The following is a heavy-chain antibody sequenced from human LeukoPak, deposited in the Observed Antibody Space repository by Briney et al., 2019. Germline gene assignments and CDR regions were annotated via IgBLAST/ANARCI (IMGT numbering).Heavy chain of an antibody. CDR3: ARVNLLQSRSPGGYAFDI. D-gene: IGHD5-24*01. Sequence: GGSLRLSCAASGFTFSSYEMNWVRQAPGKGLEWVSYISSSGSTIYYADSVKGRFTISTDNAKNSLYLQMNSLRAEDTAVYYCARVNLLQSRSPGGYAFDIWGQGTMVTVSS. J-gene: IGHJ3*02. V-gene: IGHV3-48*03. CDR2: ISSSGSTI. CDR1: GFTFSSYE.